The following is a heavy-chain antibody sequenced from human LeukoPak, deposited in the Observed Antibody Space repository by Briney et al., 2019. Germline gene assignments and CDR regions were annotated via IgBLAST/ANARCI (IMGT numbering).Heavy chain of an antibody. D-gene: IGHD2-8*01. CDR1: GFTFSSYG. V-gene: IGHV3-33*01. CDR3: ARDRCTNGVCYYDY. CDR2: IWYDGSNK. Sequence: GGSLRVSCAASGFTFSSYGMHWVRQAPGKGLEWVAVIWYDGSNKYYGDSVKGRFTISRDNPKNTLYLQMNSLRAEDTAVYYCARDRCTNGVCYYDYWGQGTLVTVSS. J-gene: IGHJ4*02.